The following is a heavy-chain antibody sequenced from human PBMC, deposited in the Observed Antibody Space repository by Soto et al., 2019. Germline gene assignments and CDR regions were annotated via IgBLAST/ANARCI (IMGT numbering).Heavy chain of an antibody. D-gene: IGHD1-1*01. CDR1: GFSLSSIGEG. V-gene: IGHV2-5*01. J-gene: IGHJ5*02. CDR3: AHSLYNGRFDP. CDR2: IHWNDDE. Sequence: QITLKESDPTLVKPTQTLTLTCTFSGFSLSSIGEGVGWIRQPPGKGLEWRAFIHWNDDERYSPSLKSRLTLNKDTSKRQVVLTMTNMDPVDTATYYCAHSLYNGRFDPWGQGTLVTVSS.